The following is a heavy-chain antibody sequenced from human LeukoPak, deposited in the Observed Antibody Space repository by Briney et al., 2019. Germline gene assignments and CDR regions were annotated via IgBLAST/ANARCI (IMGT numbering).Heavy chain of an antibody. D-gene: IGHD2-2*01. CDR3: ARDLYPPA. V-gene: IGHV4-39*07. CDR2: IYYSGST. CDR1: GGSISSSSYY. Sequence: PSETLSLTCSVSGGSISSSSYYWGWIRQPPGKKLEWIGNIYYSGSTYYNPSLKSRVTISVDTSKNQFSLKLSSVTAADTAVYYCARDLYPPAWGQGTLVTVSS. J-gene: IGHJ5*02.